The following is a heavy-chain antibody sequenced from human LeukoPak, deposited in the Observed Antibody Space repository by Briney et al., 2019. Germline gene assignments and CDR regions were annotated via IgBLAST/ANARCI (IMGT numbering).Heavy chain of an antibody. D-gene: IGHD6-13*01. CDR2: ISSSSSYI. CDR3: ARDSTLGSSWENYYFDY. V-gene: IGHV3-21*01. CDR1: GFTFSSYS. J-gene: IGHJ4*02. Sequence: GGSLRLSCAASGFTFSSYSMNWVRQAPGKGLEWVSSISSSSSYIYYADSVKGRFTISRDNAKNSLYLQMNSLRAEDTAVYYCARDSTLGSSWENYYFDYWGQGTLVTVSS.